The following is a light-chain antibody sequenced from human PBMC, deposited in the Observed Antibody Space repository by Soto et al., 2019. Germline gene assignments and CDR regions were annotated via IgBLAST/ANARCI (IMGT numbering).Light chain of an antibody. V-gene: IGKV3-20*01. CDR3: QQYGRTSST. J-gene: IGKJ1*01. CDR2: GAS. CDR1: QSVSTNF. Sequence: ETVLTQSPGTLSLSPGEGATLSCRASQSVSTNFFAWYQQKPGQAPRLLIYGASTRATAIPDRFSGSGSGTDFTLTISRLEPEDFAVYYCQQYGRTSSTFGQGTKVEIK.